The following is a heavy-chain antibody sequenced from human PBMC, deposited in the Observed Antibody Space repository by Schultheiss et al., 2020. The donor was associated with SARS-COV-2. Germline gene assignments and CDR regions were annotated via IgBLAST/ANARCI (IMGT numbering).Heavy chain of an antibody. CDR3: ARDFERITIFGVVTHYGMDV. V-gene: IGHV3-48*03. J-gene: IGHJ6*02. Sequence: GESLKISCAASGFTFNNYQMNWVRQAPGKGLEWVSYISDSDNTKYYADFVRGRFTISRDNTNNSLFLQMNSLRAEDTAVYYCARDFERITIFGVVTHYGMDVWGQGTTVTVSS. D-gene: IGHD3-3*01. CDR2: ISDSDNTK. CDR1: GFTFNNYQ.